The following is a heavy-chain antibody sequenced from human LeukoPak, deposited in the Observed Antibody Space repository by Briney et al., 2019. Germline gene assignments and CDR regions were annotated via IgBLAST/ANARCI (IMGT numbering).Heavy chain of an antibody. CDR2: IIPIFGTA. Sequence: ASVKVSCKASGGTFSSYAISWVRRAPGQGLEWMGRIIPIFGTANYAQKFQGRVTITADKSTSTAYMELSSLRSEDTAVYYCARAGGYSGYGDWFDPWGQGTLVTVSS. CDR3: ARAGGYSGYGDWFDP. V-gene: IGHV1-69*06. CDR1: GGTFSSYA. J-gene: IGHJ5*02. D-gene: IGHD5-12*01.